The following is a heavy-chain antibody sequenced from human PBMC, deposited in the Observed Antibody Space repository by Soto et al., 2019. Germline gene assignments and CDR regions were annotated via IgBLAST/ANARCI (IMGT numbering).Heavy chain of an antibody. Sequence: QVPLVQSGAEVKKPGASVKVSCKASGYTFTSYGISWVRQAPGQGLEWMGWISAYNGKTNYAQKLQGRVTMTTDTSTSTSYMEPGSLRSDDTAVYYCARRPRGLPHDDGDPPFPWSRYYHYMDVWSKVTTVTVSS. CDR2: ISAYNGKT. J-gene: IGHJ6*03. CDR1: GYTFTSYG. V-gene: IGHV1-18*01. D-gene: IGHD4-17*01. CDR3: ARRPRGLPHDDGDPPFPWSRYYHYMDV.